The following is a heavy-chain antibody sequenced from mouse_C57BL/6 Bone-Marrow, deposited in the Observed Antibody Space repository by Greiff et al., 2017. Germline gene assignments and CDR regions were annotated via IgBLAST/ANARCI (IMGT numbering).Heavy chain of an antibody. Sequence: QVQLQQPGAELVMPGASVKLSCKASGYAFPSYWMNWVKQRPGQGLEWIGEIDPADSDTNYNQKFKGKSTLTVDKSSSTAYMQLSSLTSEDSAVYYCARDDYGEGWFAYWGQGTLVTVSA. CDR1: GYAFPSYW. CDR2: IDPADSDT. V-gene: IGHV1-69*01. D-gene: IGHD2-4*01. CDR3: ARDDYGEGWFAY. J-gene: IGHJ3*01.